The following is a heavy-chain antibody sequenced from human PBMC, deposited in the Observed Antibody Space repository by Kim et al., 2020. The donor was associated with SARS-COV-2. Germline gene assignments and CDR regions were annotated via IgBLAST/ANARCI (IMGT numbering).Heavy chain of an antibody. CDR3: AHRSLRYFYGMDV. D-gene: IGHD3-9*01. Sequence: RYSPSLKSRLNLTKDTSNNQVVLTMTNMDPVDTATYYCAHRSLRYFYGMDVWGQGTTVTVSS. J-gene: IGHJ6*02. V-gene: IGHV2-5*01.